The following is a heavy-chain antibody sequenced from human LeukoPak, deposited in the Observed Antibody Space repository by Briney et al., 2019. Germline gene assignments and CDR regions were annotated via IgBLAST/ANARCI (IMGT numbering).Heavy chain of an antibody. D-gene: IGHD6-19*01. Sequence: PGGSLRLSCAASGFTFDDYTMHWVRQAPGKGLEWVSLISWDGGSTSYADSVKGRFTISRDNSKNTLYLQMNSLRDEDTALYYCAKAGIGVVGYFDYWGQGTLVTVSS. CDR1: GFTFDDYT. CDR2: ISWDGGST. CDR3: AKAGIGVVGYFDY. J-gene: IGHJ4*02. V-gene: IGHV3-43*01.